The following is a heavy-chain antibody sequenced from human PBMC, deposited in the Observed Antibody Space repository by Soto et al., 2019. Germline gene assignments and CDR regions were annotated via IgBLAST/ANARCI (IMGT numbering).Heavy chain of an antibody. CDR3: ARGNPFNYAGFDV. CDR1: GYTFSDFD. CDR2: MNAKSGDT. J-gene: IGHJ6*02. V-gene: IGHV1-8*01. D-gene: IGHD2-2*01. Sequence: QAHLEQSGAEVKRPGASVKVSCEASGYTFSDFDINWLRQASGQGPEWMGWMNAKSGDTFFAQRFQGKFTMTWDTSLSTAYMEVGSLTSDDTAVYYCARGNPFNYAGFDVWGQGTTVAVSS.